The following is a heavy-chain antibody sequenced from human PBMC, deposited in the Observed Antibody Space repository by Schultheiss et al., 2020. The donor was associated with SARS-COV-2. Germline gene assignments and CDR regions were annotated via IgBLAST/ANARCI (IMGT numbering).Heavy chain of an antibody. CDR2: ISYDGSNK. D-gene: IGHD7-27*01. CDR1: GFTFSSYA. V-gene: IGHV3-30*07. CDR3: ASPPQLGIWKYFDY. Sequence: GESLKISCAASGFTFSSYAMHWVRQAPGKGLEWVAVISYDGSNKYYADSVKGRFTISRDNSKNTLYLQMNSLRAEDTAVYYCASPPQLGIWKYFDYWGQGTLVTVSS. J-gene: IGHJ4*02.